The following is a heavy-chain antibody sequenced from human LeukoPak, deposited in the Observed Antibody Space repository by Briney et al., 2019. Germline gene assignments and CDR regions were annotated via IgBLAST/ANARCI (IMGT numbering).Heavy chain of an antibody. D-gene: IGHD2-15*01. CDR2: INPNSGGT. J-gene: IGHJ4*02. CDR3: ARDPAADVVVVAATPINNDY. V-gene: IGHV1-2*02. Sequence: ASVKVSCKASGYTFTGYYMHWVRQAPGQGLEWMGWINPNSGGTNYAQKFQGRVTMTRDTPISTAYMELSSLRSDDTGVYYCARDPAADVVVVAATPINNDYWGQGTLVTVSS. CDR1: GYTFTGYY.